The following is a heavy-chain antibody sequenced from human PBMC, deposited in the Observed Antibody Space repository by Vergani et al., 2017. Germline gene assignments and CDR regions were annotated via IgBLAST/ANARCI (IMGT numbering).Heavy chain of an antibody. Sequence: QVQLQESGPGLVKPSETLSLTCTVSGGSISSYYWSWIRQPPGKGLEWIGYIYYSGSTNYNPSLKSRVTISVDTSKNQFSLKLSSVTAADTAVYYCARASGSYSPNWFDPWGQGTLVTVSP. CDR3: ARASGSYSPNWFDP. J-gene: IGHJ5*02. CDR1: GGSISSYY. D-gene: IGHD1-26*01. CDR2: IYYSGST. V-gene: IGHV4-59*01.